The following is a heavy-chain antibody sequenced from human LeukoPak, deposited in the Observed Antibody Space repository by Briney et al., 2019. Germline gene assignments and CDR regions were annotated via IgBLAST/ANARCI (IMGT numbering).Heavy chain of an antibody. V-gene: IGHV3-21*01. CDR1: GFTFSSYS. Sequence: KSGGSLRLSCAASGFTFSSYSMNWVRQAPGKGLEWVSSISSSSSYIYYADSVKGRFTISRDNAKNSLYLQMNSLRAEDTAVYYCARDTAMGCSSTSCRRSRIPIDYWGQGTLVTVSS. CDR3: ARDTAMGCSSTSCRRSRIPIDY. CDR2: ISSSSSYI. D-gene: IGHD2-2*01. J-gene: IGHJ4*02.